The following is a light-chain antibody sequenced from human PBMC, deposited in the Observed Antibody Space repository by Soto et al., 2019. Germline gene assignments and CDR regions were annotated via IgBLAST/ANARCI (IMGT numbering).Light chain of an antibody. V-gene: IGKV1-33*01. Sequence: DIQMTHSPSSLSAFVGDRVTITCQASQDIYNSLNWYQQKPGKAPKLLIYAASNLETGVPSRFSGSGSGTDFTFTISSLQPEDIATYYCQHYDNLPPTFGPGTKVDIK. CDR1: QDIYNS. CDR2: AAS. CDR3: QHYDNLPPT. J-gene: IGKJ3*01.